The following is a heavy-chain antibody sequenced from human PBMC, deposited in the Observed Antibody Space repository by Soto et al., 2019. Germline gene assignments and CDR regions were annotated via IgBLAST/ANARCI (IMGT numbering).Heavy chain of an antibody. CDR3: GKGAGFLDY. CDR1: GYTFINYG. J-gene: IGHJ4*02. CDR2: ITPYNGNT. Sequence: QVQLVQSGAEVKKPGASVKVSCKASGYTFINYGITWVRQAPGQGLEWMGWITPYNGNTNYGQKLQGRVTRTTDTSPSTAYIELRTLGSDDTSVYYCGKGAGFLDYWGQGTLVTVSS. V-gene: IGHV1-18*01.